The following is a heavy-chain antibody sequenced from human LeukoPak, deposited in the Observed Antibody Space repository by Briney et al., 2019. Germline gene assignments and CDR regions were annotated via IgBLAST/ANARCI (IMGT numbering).Heavy chain of an antibody. CDR1: GGSISNYY. Sequence: PSETLSLTCTVSGGSISNYYWSWIRQPAGKGLEWIGRKYARGSSNYNPPVQSRVTMSVDTSKNQFSLKLSSVTAADTAVYYCARGSYYFDYWGQGTLVTVSS. CDR2: KYARGSS. CDR3: ARGSYYFDY. J-gene: IGHJ4*02. V-gene: IGHV4-4*07.